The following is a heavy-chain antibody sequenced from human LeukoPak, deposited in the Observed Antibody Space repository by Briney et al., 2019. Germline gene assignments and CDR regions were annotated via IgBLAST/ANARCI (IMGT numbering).Heavy chain of an antibody. D-gene: IGHD2-15*01. Sequence: ASVKVSCKVSGYTLTELSMHWVRQAPGKGLEWMGGFDPEDGETIYAQKFQGRVTMTEDTSTDTAYMELSSLRYEDTAVYYCATGVEAGYWYFNLWGRGTLVTVSS. J-gene: IGHJ2*01. CDR2: FDPEDGET. CDR3: ATGVEAGYWYFNL. V-gene: IGHV1-24*01. CDR1: GYTLTELS.